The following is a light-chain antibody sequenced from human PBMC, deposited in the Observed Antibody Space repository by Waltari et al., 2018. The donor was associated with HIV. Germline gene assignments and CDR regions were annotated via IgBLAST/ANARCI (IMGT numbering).Light chain of an antibody. CDR2: EVS. CDR3: SSYTSSTILGV. CDR1: SSDVGGYNF. J-gene: IGLJ3*02. V-gene: IGLV2-14*01. Sequence: QSALTQSASLSGSPGQSITIPFPGTSSDVGGYNFFSWYQQHPGKAPKLIIYEVSNRPSGVSDRFSGSKSGNTASLIISGLQAEDEGDYYCSSYTSSTILGVFGGGTKVTVL.